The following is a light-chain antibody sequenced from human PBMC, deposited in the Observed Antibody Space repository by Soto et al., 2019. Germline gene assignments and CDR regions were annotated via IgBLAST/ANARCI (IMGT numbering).Light chain of an antibody. CDR3: QQYNNWPRT. J-gene: IGKJ1*01. CDR2: GAS. V-gene: IGKV3-15*01. CDR1: QSVSSN. Sequence: EVMMTQSPATLSVSPGERATLSCRASQSVSSNLAWYQQKPGQAPRLVIYGASTRATGIPARFSGSGSGTEFTLTISILQSEDFAVYYCQQYNNWPRTFGQGTKVEIK.